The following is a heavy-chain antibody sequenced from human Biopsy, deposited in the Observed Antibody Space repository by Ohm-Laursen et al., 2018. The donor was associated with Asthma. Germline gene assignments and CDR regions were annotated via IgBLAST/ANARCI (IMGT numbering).Heavy chain of an antibody. D-gene: IGHD3-22*01. CDR3: ARIPRRSGSYFVDY. Sequence: GTLSLTCAVYGGSFSNYYWTWIRQPPGKGLEWIGEINHRGSTNYNPSLKSRVTLSVDTSKNQFSLRLSSVTAADTAMYYCARIPRRSGSYFVDYRGQGTLVIVSS. V-gene: IGHV4-34*01. J-gene: IGHJ4*02. CDR2: INHRGST. CDR1: GGSFSNYY.